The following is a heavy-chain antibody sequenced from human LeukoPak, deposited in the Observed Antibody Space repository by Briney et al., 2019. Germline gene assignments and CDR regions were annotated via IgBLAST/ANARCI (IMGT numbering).Heavy chain of an antibody. J-gene: IGHJ4*02. Sequence: PSETLSLTCTVSGGSISSSSYYWAWIRQPPGKGLEWIGSIYYSGSTFYSPSLKSRVTITVDTSKNQFSLNLSSVTAADTDVYYCSRETSSTSWYWGQGTLVTVSS. CDR2: IYYSGST. CDR1: GGSISSSSYY. V-gene: IGHV4-39*01. D-gene: IGHD6-13*01. CDR3: SRETSSTSWY.